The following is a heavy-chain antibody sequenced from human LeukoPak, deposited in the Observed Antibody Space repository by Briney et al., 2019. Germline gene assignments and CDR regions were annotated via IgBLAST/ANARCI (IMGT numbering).Heavy chain of an antibody. D-gene: IGHD3-3*01. CDR1: GYTFTSYG. Sequence: GTSVKVSCKASGYTFTSYGISWVRQAPGQGLEWMGWISAYNGNTNYAQKLQGRVTMTTDTSTSTAYMELRSLRSDDTAVYYCARIRGSLEWLLKVHYYYYMGVWGKGTTVTVSS. J-gene: IGHJ6*03. CDR2: ISAYNGNT. V-gene: IGHV1-18*01. CDR3: ARIRGSLEWLLKVHYYYYMGV.